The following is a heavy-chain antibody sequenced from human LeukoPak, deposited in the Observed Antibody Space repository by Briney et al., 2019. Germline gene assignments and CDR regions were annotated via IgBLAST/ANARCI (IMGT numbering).Heavy chain of an antibody. CDR2: ISYDGSNK. V-gene: IGHV3-30*18. D-gene: IGHD4-17*01. CDR1: GFTFSSYG. CDR3: AKYGDYVGPFYYYYMDV. J-gene: IGHJ6*03. Sequence: GGSLRLSCAASGFTFSSYGMHWVRQAPGKGLEWVAVISYDGSNKYYADSVKGRFTISRDNSKNTLYLQMNSLRAEDTAVYYCAKYGDYVGPFYYYYMDVWGKGTTVTVSS.